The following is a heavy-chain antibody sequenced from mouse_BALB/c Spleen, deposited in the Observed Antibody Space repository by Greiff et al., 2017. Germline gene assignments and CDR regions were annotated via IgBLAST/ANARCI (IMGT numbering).Heavy chain of an antibody. CDR3: ARGGSYDGYLFAY. CDR1: GYAFSSYW. Sequence: QVQLQQSGAELVRPGSSVKISCKASGYAFSSYWMNWVKQRPGQGLEWIGQIYPGDGDTNYNGKFKGKATLTADKSSSTAYMQLSSLTSEDSAVYFCARGGSYDGYLFAYWGQGILVTVSA. V-gene: IGHV1-80*01. CDR2: IYPGDGDT. J-gene: IGHJ3*01. D-gene: IGHD2-3*01.